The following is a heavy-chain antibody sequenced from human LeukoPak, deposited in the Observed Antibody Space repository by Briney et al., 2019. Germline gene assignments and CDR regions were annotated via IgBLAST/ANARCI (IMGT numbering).Heavy chain of an antibody. CDR3: AREGSTVVTPGYFDY. J-gene: IGHJ4*02. Sequence: PGGSLRLSCAASGFTFSSYSMNWVRQAPGKGLEWVAVIWYDGSNKYYADSVKGRFTISRDNSKNTLYLQMNSLRAEDTAVYYCAREGSTVVTPGYFDYWGQGTLVTVSS. D-gene: IGHD4-23*01. CDR1: GFTFSSYS. CDR2: IWYDGSNK. V-gene: IGHV3-33*08.